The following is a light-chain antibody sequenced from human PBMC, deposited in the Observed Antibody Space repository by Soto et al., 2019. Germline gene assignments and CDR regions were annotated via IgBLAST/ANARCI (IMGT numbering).Light chain of an antibody. V-gene: IGKV3-15*01. Sequence: EIVMTQSPATLSVSPGERATLSCRASQSVNHNLAWYQQKPGQAPRLIIYGAFTRATGIPARFSGSGSGKEFTLTISSLQSEDFVIYCCQQYDSWPRTFGQGTRVEVK. J-gene: IGKJ1*01. CDR3: QQYDSWPRT. CDR1: QSVNHN. CDR2: GAF.